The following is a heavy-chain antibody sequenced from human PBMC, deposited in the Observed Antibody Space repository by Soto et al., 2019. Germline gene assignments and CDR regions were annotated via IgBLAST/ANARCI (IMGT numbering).Heavy chain of an antibody. J-gene: IGHJ3*02. V-gene: IGHV1-69*02. CDR2: IIPILGIA. Sequence: ASVKVSCKASGGTFSSYTISWVRQAPGQGLEWMGRIIPILGIANYAQKFQGRVTITADKSTSTAYMELSSLRSEDTAVYYCARPRLRYFDWSQIGDAFDIWGQGTMVTVSS. D-gene: IGHD3-9*01. CDR1: GGTFSSYT. CDR3: ARPRLRYFDWSQIGDAFDI.